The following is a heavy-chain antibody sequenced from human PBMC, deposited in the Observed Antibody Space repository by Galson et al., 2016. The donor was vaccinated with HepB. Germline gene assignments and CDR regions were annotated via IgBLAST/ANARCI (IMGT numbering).Heavy chain of an antibody. V-gene: IGHV3-30*01. CDR1: GFSSGFKFSYEA. CDR2: ISYDGNSA. CDR3: AREGADDYDTSGYFDY. D-gene: IGHD3-22*01. Sequence: SLRLSCAASGFSSGFKFSYEATHWVRQAPGKGLEWVAVISYDGNSAYYADSVRGRFTVSRDNSINTLYLQMNSLTAEDTAVYYCAREGADDYDTSGYFDYWGQGTLVTVSS. J-gene: IGHJ4*02.